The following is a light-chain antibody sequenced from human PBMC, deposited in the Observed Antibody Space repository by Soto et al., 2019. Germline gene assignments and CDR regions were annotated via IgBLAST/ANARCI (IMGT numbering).Light chain of an antibody. CDR3: QQYTNWPPNT. Sequence: EIVMTQSPATLSVSAGYRAPISCMASQSVAANYLAWYQQKRGQAPRLLIYGASTRATGVPARFSGRGSGTEFTLTISSLQSEDFAVYYCQQYTNWPPNTFGQGTRLEIK. J-gene: IGKJ5*01. V-gene: IGKV3-15*01. CDR1: QSVAANY. CDR2: GAS.